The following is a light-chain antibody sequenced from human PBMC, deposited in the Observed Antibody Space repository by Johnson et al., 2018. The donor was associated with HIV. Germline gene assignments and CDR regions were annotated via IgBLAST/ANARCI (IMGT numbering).Light chain of an antibody. J-gene: IGLJ1*01. Sequence: QSVLTQPPSVSAAPGQKVTISCSGSSSNIGNNYVSWYQQLPGTAPKLLIYENNKRPSGIPDRFSGSKSGTSATLGITGLQTGDEADYYCATWDSSLGAGVFGNGTKVTVL. CDR1: SSNIGNNY. CDR2: ENN. CDR3: ATWDSSLGAGV. V-gene: IGLV1-51*02.